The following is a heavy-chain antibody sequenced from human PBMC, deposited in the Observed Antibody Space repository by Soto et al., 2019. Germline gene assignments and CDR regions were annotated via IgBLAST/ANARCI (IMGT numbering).Heavy chain of an antibody. CDR1: GFIFSGSA. J-gene: IGHJ5*02. CDR3: TAYTSSSGRFDP. D-gene: IGHD6-6*01. CDR2: IKSKVNSYAT. V-gene: IGHV3-73*01. Sequence: WGSLRLSCSASGFIFSGSAVHWCRQASGKGLEWVGRIKSKVNSYATAYAASVTGRFTISRDDSKNTAYLQMNSLKTEDTAVYYCTAYTSSSGRFDPWGQGSLVTVSS.